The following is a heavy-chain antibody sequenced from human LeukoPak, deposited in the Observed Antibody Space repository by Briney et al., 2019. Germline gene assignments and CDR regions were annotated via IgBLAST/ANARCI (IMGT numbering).Heavy chain of an antibody. CDR3: ARAGGIAAAATYYYYYYYMDV. V-gene: IGHV1-69*01. J-gene: IGHJ6*03. CDR1: GGTFSSYA. D-gene: IGHD6-13*01. Sequence: SVKVSCKASGGTFSSYAISWVRRAPGQGLEWMGGIIPIFGTANYAQKFQGRVTITADESTSTAYMELSSLRSEDTAVYYCARAGGIAAAATYYYYYYYMDVWGKGTTVTVSS. CDR2: IIPIFGTA.